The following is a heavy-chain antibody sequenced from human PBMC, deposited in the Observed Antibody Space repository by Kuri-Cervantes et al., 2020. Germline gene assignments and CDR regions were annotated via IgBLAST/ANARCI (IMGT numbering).Heavy chain of an antibody. CDR3: AGSTIFGYYYYYMDV. CDR1: GFTFSSYD. Sequence: GGSLRLSCAASGFTFSSYDMHWVRQATGKGLEWVSAIGTAGDTYYPGSVKGRFTISRENAKNSLYLQMNSLRAGDTAVYYCAGSTIFGYYYYYMDVWGKGTTVTVSS. V-gene: IGHV3-13*01. D-gene: IGHD3-3*01. J-gene: IGHJ6*03. CDR2: IGTAGDT.